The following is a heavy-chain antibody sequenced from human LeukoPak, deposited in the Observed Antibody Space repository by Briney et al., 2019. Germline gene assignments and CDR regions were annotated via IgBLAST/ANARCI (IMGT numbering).Heavy chain of an antibody. Sequence: SETLSLTCTVSGGSISSYYWSWIRQPPGKGLEWIGYIYYSGTTSYNPSLKSRVTISVDTSKNQFSLKLTSVTAADTAVYYCATYRSSNRCYFDYWGQGTRVTVSS. CDR3: ATYRSSNRCYFDY. D-gene: IGHD2-2*01. V-gene: IGHV4-59*08. CDR2: IYYSGTT. CDR1: GGSISSYY. J-gene: IGHJ4*02.